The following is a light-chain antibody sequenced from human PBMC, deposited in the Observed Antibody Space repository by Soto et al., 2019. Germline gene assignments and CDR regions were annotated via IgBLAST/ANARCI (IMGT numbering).Light chain of an antibody. Sequence: QSVLTQPASVSGSPGQSITISCTGTSSDVGGYNYVSWYQQHPGKAPKLMIYEVSNRPSGVSNRFSGSKSGNTASLTISGLQAEDEADYYCGSYTSSSTLGYVFGTGTKVTVL. V-gene: IGLV2-14*01. CDR3: GSYTSSSTLGYV. J-gene: IGLJ1*01. CDR2: EVS. CDR1: SSDVGGYNY.